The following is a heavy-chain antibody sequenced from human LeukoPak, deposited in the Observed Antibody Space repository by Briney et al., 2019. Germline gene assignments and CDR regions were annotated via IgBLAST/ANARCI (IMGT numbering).Heavy chain of an antibody. CDR2: INAGNGNT. CDR1: GYTFTSYA. Sequence: ASVKVSCKASGYTFTSYAMHWVRQAPGQRLEWMGWINAGNGNTKYSQKFQGRVTITRDTSASTVYMELSSLRSEDTAVYYCARSSRPITMIVVAPGAWGQGTLVTVSS. V-gene: IGHV1-3*01. J-gene: IGHJ4*02. CDR3: ARSSRPITMIVVAPGA. D-gene: IGHD3-22*01.